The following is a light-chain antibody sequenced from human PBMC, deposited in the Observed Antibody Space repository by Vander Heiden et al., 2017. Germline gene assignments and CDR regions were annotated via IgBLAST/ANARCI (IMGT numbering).Light chain of an antibody. V-gene: IGLV1-51*01. CDR1: TSNIGSDF. Sequence: QSVLPQPPSVSAAPGQKVTISCSGSTSNIGSDFVSWYQQIPGTAPKLLIYDSYERPSGIPDRFSGSLSATSATLGITGLQTGDEAVYYCGTWDTSLKSVVFGGGTKLTVL. CDR2: DSY. CDR3: GTWDTSLKSVV. J-gene: IGLJ2*01.